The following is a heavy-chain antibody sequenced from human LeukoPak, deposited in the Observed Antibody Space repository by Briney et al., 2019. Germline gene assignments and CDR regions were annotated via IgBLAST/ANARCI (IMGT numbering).Heavy chain of an antibody. CDR1: GYTFTGYY. D-gene: IGHD3-22*01. Sequence: GASVKVSCKASGYTFTGYYMHWVRQAPGQGLEWMGWINPNSGGTNYAQKFQGRVTMTRDTSISTAYMELSRLRSDDTAVYYCARDGGYYYDSSGYDFDYWGQGTLATVSS. CDR3: ARDGGYYYDSSGYDFDY. J-gene: IGHJ4*02. CDR2: INPNSGGT. V-gene: IGHV1-2*02.